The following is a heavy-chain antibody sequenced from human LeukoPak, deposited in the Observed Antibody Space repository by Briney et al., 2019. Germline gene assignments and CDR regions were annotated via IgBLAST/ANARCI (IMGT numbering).Heavy chain of an antibody. CDR1: GFTFSSYS. V-gene: IGHV3-21*01. D-gene: IGHD6-19*01. CDR2: ISSSSSYI. J-gene: IGHJ4*02. CDR3: ARASIAVAGTEDY. Sequence: GGSLRLSCAASGFTFSSYSMNWVRQAPGKGLEWVSSISSSSSYIYYADSVKGRFTISRDNAENSLYLQMNSLRAEDTAVYYCARASIAVAGTEDYWGQGTLVTVSS.